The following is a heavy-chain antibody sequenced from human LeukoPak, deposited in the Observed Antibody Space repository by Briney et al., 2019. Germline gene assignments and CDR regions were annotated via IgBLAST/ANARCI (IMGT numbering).Heavy chain of an antibody. D-gene: IGHD6-19*01. V-gene: IGHV1-69*13. J-gene: IGHJ6*02. CDR3: ARVPLADVYYYYGMDV. Sequence: GASVNLSCKASGGTFSSYAISWVRQAPGQGLEWMGGIIPIFGTANYAQMFRGRVTITADESTSTAYMELSSLRSEDTAVYYCARVPLADVYYYYGMDVWGQGGTVGVSS. CDR2: IIPIFGTA. CDR1: GGTFSSYA.